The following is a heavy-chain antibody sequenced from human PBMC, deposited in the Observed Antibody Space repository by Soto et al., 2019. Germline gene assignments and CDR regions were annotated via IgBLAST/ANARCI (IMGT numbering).Heavy chain of an antibody. Sequence: GGSLRLSCAASGFTLSGYAMDWVRQAPGKGLEYVSGISSNGVGTYYANSVQGRFTISRDNSKNTVYLQMGSLRPEDMAVYYCARRARQDFYYMDVWAKGTSVTGSS. CDR2: ISSNGVGT. J-gene: IGHJ6*03. CDR3: ARRARQDFYYMDV. D-gene: IGHD6-6*01. CDR1: GFTLSGYA. V-gene: IGHV3-64*01.